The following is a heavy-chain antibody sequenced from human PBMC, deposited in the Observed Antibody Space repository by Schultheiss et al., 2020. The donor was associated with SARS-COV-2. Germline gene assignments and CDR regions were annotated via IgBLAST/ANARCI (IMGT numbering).Heavy chain of an antibody. V-gene: IGHV1-46*01. CDR1: GYTFTGYY. CDR2: INPSGGST. Sequence: ASVKVSCNASGYTFTGYYMHWVRQAPGQGLEWMGIINPSGGSTSYAQKFQGRVTMTRDTSTSTVYMELSSLRSEDTAVYYCARDRNVYSSSSKWFDPWGQGTLVTVSS. J-gene: IGHJ5*02. D-gene: IGHD6-6*01. CDR3: ARDRNVYSSSSKWFDP.